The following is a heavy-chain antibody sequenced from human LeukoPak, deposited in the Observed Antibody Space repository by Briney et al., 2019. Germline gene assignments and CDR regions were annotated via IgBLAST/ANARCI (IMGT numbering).Heavy chain of an antibody. CDR1: GGTFSSYA. J-gene: IGHJ4*02. Sequence: ASVKVSCKASGGTFSSYAISWVRQAPGQGLEWMGRIIPILGIANYAQKFQGRVTITADKSTSTAYMELSSLRSEDTAVYYCASPRYCGSDCYFFDYWGQGTLVTVSS. D-gene: IGHD2-21*01. CDR2: IIPILGIA. CDR3: ASPRYCGSDCYFFDY. V-gene: IGHV1-69*04.